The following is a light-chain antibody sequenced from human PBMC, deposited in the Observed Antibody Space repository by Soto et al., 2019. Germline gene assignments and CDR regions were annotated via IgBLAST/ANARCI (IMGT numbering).Light chain of an antibody. CDR1: QGISNY. CDR2: TAS. V-gene: IGKV1-27*01. J-gene: IGKJ3*01. Sequence: DIQMTQSPSSLSASVGDRVTITCRASQGISNYLAWYQQEPGKVPKLLIYTASTLRSGVPSRFSGSGSGTDFTLTISSLQPEDVATYYCQKYSSAPFTFGPGTKVHIK. CDR3: QKYSSAPFT.